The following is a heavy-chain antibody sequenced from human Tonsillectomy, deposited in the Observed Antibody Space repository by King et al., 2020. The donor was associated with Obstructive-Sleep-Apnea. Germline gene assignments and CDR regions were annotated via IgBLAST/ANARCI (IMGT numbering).Heavy chain of an antibody. D-gene: IGHD1-26*01. CDR3: AREGWEGQDDY. CDR1: GYTFTSYA. CDR2: INTNTWHP. Sequence: QLVQSGSELKKPGASVKVSCKASGYTFTSYAMTWVRQTPGQGLEWIVWINTNTWHPTYAQGFTGRFVFSLDTSLSTAYLQISSLKAEDTAVYYCAREGWEGQDDYWGQGTLVTVSS. J-gene: IGHJ4*02. V-gene: IGHV7-4-1*02.